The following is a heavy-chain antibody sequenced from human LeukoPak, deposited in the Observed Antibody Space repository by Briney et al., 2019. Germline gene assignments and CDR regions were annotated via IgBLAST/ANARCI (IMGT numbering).Heavy chain of an antibody. CDR1: GFTFSSFW. CDR2: IKQDGSEK. J-gene: IGHJ4*02. V-gene: IGHV3-7*01. CDR3: ARDLNYFDY. Sequence: PGGSLRLSCAASGFTFSSFWMTWVRQAPGKGLEWVANIKQDGSEKYYVDSVRGRFTISRDNATSSLYLQMNSLRAEDTAVYYCARDLNYFDYWGQGTLVTVSS.